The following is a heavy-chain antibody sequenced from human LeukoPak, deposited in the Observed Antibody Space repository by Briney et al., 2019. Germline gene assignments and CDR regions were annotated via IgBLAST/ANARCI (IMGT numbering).Heavy chain of an antibody. Sequence: SETLSLTCTVSGGSISSHYWSWIRQPPGKGLEWIGYIYYSGSTNYNPSLKSRVTISVDTSKNQFSLKLSSVTAADTAVYYCARDPTTVTKGFDIWGQGTMVTVSS. J-gene: IGHJ3*02. CDR2: IYYSGST. CDR3: ARDPTTVTKGFDI. CDR1: GGSISSHY. D-gene: IGHD4-17*01. V-gene: IGHV4-59*11.